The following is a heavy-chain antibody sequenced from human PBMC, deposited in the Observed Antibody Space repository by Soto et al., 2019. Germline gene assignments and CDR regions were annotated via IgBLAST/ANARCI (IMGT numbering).Heavy chain of an antibody. CDR3: ARDPPSGTTLDWFDS. CDR2: ISSSGSFM. D-gene: IGHD1-7*01. Sequence: EVQLVESGGGLVKPGGSLRLSCAASGFTFSSDSMGWVRQARGKGLEWVASISSSGSFMNYADSVKGRFTISRDNAKNSLYLQMRSLKDEDTAVYYCARDPPSGTTLDWFDSWGQGTLVTVSS. J-gene: IGHJ5*01. CDR1: GFTFSSDS. V-gene: IGHV3-21*01.